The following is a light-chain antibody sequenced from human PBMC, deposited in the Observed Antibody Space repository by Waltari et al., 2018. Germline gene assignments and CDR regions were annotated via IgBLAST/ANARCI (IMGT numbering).Light chain of an antibody. V-gene: IGKV3-15*01. CDR2: GAS. J-gene: IGKJ2*01. CDR3: QQYNNWPLT. CDR1: QSVSSN. Sequence: EILMTQSPATLSVSPGATATPSCRASQSVSSNLAWYQQKPGQAPKLLIYGASTRATGIPARFSGSGSGTEFTLTISSLQSEDFVFYYCQQYNNWPLTFGQGTKLEIK.